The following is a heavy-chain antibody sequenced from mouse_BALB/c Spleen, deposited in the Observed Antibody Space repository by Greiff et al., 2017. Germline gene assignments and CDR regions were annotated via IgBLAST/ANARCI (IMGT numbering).Heavy chain of an antibody. V-gene: IGHV1-9*01. CDR1: GHTFSSYW. D-gene: IGHD3-3*01. J-gene: IGHJ4*01. CDR3: AGGRRACWCAREG. CDR2: ILPGSGST. Sequence: QVQLQQSGAELMKPGASVKISCKATGHTFSSYWIDWVKQRPGHGLEWIGEILPGSGSTNYNEKFKGKATFTADTSSNTAYMQLSSLTSEDAAVYDCAGGRRACWCAREGWGEGTSGTVAS.